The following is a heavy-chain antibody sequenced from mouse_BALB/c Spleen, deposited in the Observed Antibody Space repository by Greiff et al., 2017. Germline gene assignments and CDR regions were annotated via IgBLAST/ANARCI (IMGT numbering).Heavy chain of an antibody. CDR2: IWAGGST. CDR3: ARPPYYGSAMDY. Sequence: VKVVESGPGLVAPSQSLSITCTVSGFSLTSYGVHWVRQPPGKGLEWLGVIWAGGSTNYNSALMSRLSISKDNSKSQVFLKMNSLQTDDTAMYYCARPPYYGSAMDYWGQGTSVTVSS. D-gene: IGHD1-2*01. J-gene: IGHJ4*01. V-gene: IGHV2-9*02. CDR1: GFSLTSYG.